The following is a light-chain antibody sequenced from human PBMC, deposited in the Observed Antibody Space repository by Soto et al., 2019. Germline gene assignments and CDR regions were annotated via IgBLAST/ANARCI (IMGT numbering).Light chain of an antibody. CDR1: SSDVGSSNF. J-gene: IGLJ1*01. CDR3: CSFPGTSTLYV. V-gene: IGLV2-23*01. CDR2: EGS. Sequence: QSALTQPASVSGSPGQSLTISCTGTSSDVGSSNFVSWYQQHPGKAPKLIIYEGSRRPSGVSGRFSGSKSGSAASLTISGLQAEDEADYYCCSFPGTSTLYVFGSGTKVTVL.